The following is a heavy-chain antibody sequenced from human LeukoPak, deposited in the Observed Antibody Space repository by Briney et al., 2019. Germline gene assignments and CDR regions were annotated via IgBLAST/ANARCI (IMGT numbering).Heavy chain of an antibody. CDR2: IYYSGST. Sequence: SETLSLTCTVSGVSISSGGYYWSWIRQHPGKGLEWIGYIYYSGSTYYNPSLKSRVTISVDTSKNQFSLKLSSVTAADTAVYYCAKGFSSSLRFDYWGQGTLVTVSS. CDR3: AKGFSSSLRFDY. J-gene: IGHJ4*02. D-gene: IGHD6-6*01. V-gene: IGHV4-31*03. CDR1: GVSISSGGYY.